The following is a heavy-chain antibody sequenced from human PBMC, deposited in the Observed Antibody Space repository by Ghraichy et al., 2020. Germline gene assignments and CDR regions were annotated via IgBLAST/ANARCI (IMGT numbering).Heavy chain of an antibody. CDR3: AKSHSSATPPLYGMDV. CDR1: GDSVSNNGAA. CDR2: TYYRSKWYN. D-gene: IGHD6-13*01. J-gene: IGHJ6*02. V-gene: IGHV6-1*01. Sequence: SQTLSLNCAISGDSVSNNGAAWNWIRQSPSRGLEWLGRTYYRSKWYNDYAVSVKSRITINADTSKNQYSLQLNSVTPEDTAVYYCAKSHSSATPPLYGMDVWGQGTTVTVSS.